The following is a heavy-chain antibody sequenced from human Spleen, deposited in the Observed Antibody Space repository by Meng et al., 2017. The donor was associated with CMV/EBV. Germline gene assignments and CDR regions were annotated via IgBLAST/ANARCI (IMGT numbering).Heavy chain of an antibody. Sequence: ASVKVSCKASGYTFTSYGISWVRQAPGQGLEWMGIINPSGGSTSYAQKLQGRVTMTRDTSTSTVYMELSSLRSEDTAVYYCASSIAARPGFDYWGQGTLVTVSS. J-gene: IGHJ4*02. CDR2: INPSGGST. CDR3: ASSIAARPGFDY. D-gene: IGHD6-6*01. CDR1: GYTFTSYG. V-gene: IGHV1-46*01.